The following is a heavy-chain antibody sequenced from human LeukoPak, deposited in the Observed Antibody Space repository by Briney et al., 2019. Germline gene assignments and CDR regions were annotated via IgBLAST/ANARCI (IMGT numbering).Heavy chain of an antibody. J-gene: IGHJ6*02. CDR1: GGSLSGYY. CDR2: INHSGST. CDR3: ARGIVVVQDYYYGMDV. Sequence: SETLSLTCAVYGGSLSGYYRSWIRQPPGKGLEWIGEINHSGSTNYNPSLKSRVTISVDTSKNQFSLKLSSVTAADTAVYYCARGIVVVQDYYYGMDVWGQGTTVTVSS. D-gene: IGHD2-2*01. V-gene: IGHV4-34*01.